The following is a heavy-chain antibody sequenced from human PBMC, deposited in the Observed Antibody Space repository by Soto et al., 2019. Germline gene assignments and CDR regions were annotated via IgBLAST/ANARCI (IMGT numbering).Heavy chain of an antibody. Sequence: TLCLTCTVSGGTISSCGFCWIWIRQHPGKGLEWIGYIYYSGSTYYNPSLKSRVTISVDTSKNQFSLKLSSVTAADTAVYYWARDLLPPFIIFEVVTHDFDIWGQGNMVTVS. CDR1: GGTISSCGFC. D-gene: IGHD3-3*01. CDR2: IYYSGST. CDR3: ARDLLPPFIIFEVVTHDFDI. J-gene: IGHJ3*02. V-gene: IGHV4-31*03.